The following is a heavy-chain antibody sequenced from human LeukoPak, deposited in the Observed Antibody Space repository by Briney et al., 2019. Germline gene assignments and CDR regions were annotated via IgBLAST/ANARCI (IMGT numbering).Heavy chain of an antibody. CDR1: GFTFSSYS. V-gene: IGHV3-48*04. J-gene: IGHJ3*02. CDR3: AREQQLVLGDAFDI. D-gene: IGHD6-13*01. CDR2: ISSSGSTI. Sequence: GGSLRLSCAASGFTFSSYSMNWVRQAPGKGLEWVSYISSSGSTIYYADSVKGRFTISRDNAKNSLYLQMNSLRAEDTAVYYCAREQQLVLGDAFDIWGQGTMVTVSS.